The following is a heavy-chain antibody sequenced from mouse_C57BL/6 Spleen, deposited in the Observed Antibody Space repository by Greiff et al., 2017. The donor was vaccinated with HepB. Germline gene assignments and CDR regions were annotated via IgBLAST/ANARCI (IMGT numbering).Heavy chain of an antibody. Sequence: EVMLVESGGGLVKPGGSLKLSCAASGFTFSDYGMHWVRQAPEKGLEWVAYISSGSSTIYYADTVKGRFTISRDNAKNTLFLQMTRLRSEDTAMYYCARRGYYGSSLLAMDYWGQGTSVTVSS. CDR2: ISSGSSTI. V-gene: IGHV5-17*01. CDR1: GFTFSDYG. D-gene: IGHD1-1*01. J-gene: IGHJ4*01. CDR3: ARRGYYGSSLLAMDY.